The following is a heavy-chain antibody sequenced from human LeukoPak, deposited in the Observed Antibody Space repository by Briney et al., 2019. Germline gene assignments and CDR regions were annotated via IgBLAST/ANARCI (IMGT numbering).Heavy chain of an antibody. Sequence: GGSLRLSCAASGFRFSSDALTWVRQAPGKGLEWVSGISGSGDITYYVDSVKGRFIISRDNAKNTMYLQMNSLRAEDTAIYYCARGLGDSSNWYWFDPWSQGTLVTVSS. CDR1: GFRFSSDA. D-gene: IGHD6-13*01. V-gene: IGHV3-23*01. J-gene: IGHJ5*02. CDR2: ISGSGDIT. CDR3: ARGLGDSSNWYWFDP.